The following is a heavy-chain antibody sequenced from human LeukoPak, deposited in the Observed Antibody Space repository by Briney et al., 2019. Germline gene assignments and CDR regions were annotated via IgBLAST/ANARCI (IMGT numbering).Heavy chain of an antibody. Sequence: PSETLSLTCTVSGGSISSSSHYWGWIRQPPGKGLEWIGSIYYSRSTYYNPSLKSRVTISVDTSKNQFSLKLSSVTAADTAVYYCARHIAVAGTDWFDPWGQGTLVTVSS. J-gene: IGHJ5*02. CDR2: IYYSRST. V-gene: IGHV4-39*01. CDR1: GGSISSSSHY. D-gene: IGHD6-19*01. CDR3: ARHIAVAGTDWFDP.